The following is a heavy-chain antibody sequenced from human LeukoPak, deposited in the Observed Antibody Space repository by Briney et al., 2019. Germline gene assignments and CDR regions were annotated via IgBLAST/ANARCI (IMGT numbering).Heavy chain of an antibody. CDR1: GFTFSSYS. CDR3: ATLTDTNWFDP. Sequence: GGSLRLSCAASGFTFSSYSMSWVRQAPGKGLEWVSAISGNGGKTYYADSVKGRFTISRDNSKNTLYLQMNSLRADDTAVYYCATLTDTNWFDPWGQGTLVTVSS. V-gene: IGHV3-23*01. CDR2: ISGNGGKT. J-gene: IGHJ5*02.